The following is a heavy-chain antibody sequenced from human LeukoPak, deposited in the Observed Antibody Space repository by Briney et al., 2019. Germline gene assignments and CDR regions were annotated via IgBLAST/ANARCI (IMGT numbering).Heavy chain of an antibody. CDR2: IYHSGST. CDR1: GYSISSGYY. V-gene: IGHV4-38-2*02. J-gene: IGHJ2*01. CDR3: AREYYYDSSGYYYWYFDL. D-gene: IGHD3-22*01. Sequence: PSETLSLTCAVSGYSISSGYYWGWIRQPPGKGLEWIGSIYHSGSTYYNPSLKSRVTISVDTSKNQFSLKLSSVTAADTAVYYCAREYYYDSSGYYYWYFDLWGRGTLVTVSS.